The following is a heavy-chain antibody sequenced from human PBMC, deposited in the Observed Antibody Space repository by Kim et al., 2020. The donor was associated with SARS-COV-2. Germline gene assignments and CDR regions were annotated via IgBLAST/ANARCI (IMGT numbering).Heavy chain of an antibody. Sequence: ASVKVSCKASGYTFTYYGIHWVRQAPGQRLEWVGWIIPGNGYTAYSQNFQGRVTITSDTSATTAYMEMSSLRSEDTAVYYCARRGSGYDFYFYYWGQGTLVTVSS. CDR1: GYTFTYYG. J-gene: IGHJ4*02. CDR2: IIPGNGYT. V-gene: IGHV1-3*01. CDR3: ARRGSGYDFYFYY. D-gene: IGHD5-12*01.